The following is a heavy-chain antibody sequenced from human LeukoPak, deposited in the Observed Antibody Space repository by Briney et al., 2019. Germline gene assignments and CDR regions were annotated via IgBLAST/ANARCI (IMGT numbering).Heavy chain of an antibody. D-gene: IGHD3-22*01. J-gene: IGHJ6*03. V-gene: IGHV4-59*01. CDR1: GGSISSYY. CDR3: ARSSEGRYYYDSSGFSYYYYYMDV. CDR2: ICYSGST. Sequence: SETLSLTCTVSGGSISSYYWSWIRQPPGKGLEWIGYICYSGSTYYNPSLRSRVTISVDTSKNQFSLKLSSVTAADTAAYYCARSSEGRYYYDSSGFSYYYYYMDVWGKGTTVTISS.